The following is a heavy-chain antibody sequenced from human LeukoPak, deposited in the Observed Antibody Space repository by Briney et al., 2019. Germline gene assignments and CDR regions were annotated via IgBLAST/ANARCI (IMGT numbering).Heavy chain of an antibody. D-gene: IGHD3-10*01. Sequence: PGGSLRLSCAASGFTFSDHYMDWVRQAPGKGLEWVGRTRNKANSYTTEYAASVKGRFTISRDDSKNSLYLQMNSLKTEDTAVYYCAREGKRITLVRGDLTPIGYYYMDVWGKGTTVTVSS. CDR1: GFTFSDHY. CDR2: TRNKANSYTT. J-gene: IGHJ6*03. V-gene: IGHV3-72*01. CDR3: AREGKRITLVRGDLTPIGYYYMDV.